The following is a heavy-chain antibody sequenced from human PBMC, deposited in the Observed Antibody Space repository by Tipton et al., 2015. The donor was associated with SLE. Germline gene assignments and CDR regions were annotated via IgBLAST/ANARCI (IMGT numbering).Heavy chain of an antibody. CDR2: IYYSGST. Sequence: TLSLTCTVSGGSISSYYWSWIRQPPGKGLEWIGYIYYSGSTNYNPSLKSRVTISVDTSKNLFSLKLSSVTAADTAVYYCARIRGLGYVKHWGQGALVTVSS. CDR3: ARIRGLGYVKH. V-gene: IGHV4-59*01. J-gene: IGHJ1*01. CDR1: GGSISSYY. D-gene: IGHD6-19*01.